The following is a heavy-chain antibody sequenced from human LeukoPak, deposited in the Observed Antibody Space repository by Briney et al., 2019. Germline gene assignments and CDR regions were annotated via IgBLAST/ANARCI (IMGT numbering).Heavy chain of an antibody. J-gene: IGHJ3*02. CDR1: GYRFTRYW. CDR2: IYPGDSDT. CDR3: ARTGYSSGWYGGFDI. V-gene: IGHV5-51*01. Sequence: GESLKISCKGSGYRFTRYWIGWVRQMPGKGLEWMGIIYPGDSDTRYSPSFQGQVTISADKSISTAYLQWSSLKASDTAMYYCARTGYSSGWYGGFDIWGQGTLVTVSS. D-gene: IGHD6-19*01.